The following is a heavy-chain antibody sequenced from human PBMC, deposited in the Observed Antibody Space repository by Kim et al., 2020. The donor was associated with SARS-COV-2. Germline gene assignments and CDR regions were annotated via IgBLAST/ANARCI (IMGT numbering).Heavy chain of an antibody. D-gene: IGHD5-12*01. Sequence: LKSRGTISVDTSKNQFSLKLSSVTAADTAVYYCASFPMATIVKGYYGMDVWGQGTTVTVSS. V-gene: IGHV4-59*01. J-gene: IGHJ6*02. CDR3: ASFPMATIVKGYYGMDV.